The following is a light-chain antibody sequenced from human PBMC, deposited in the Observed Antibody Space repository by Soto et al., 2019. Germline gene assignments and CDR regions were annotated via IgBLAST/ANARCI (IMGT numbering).Light chain of an antibody. CDR1: SSNIGAGYD. V-gene: IGLV1-40*01. J-gene: IGLJ2*01. CDR2: GNS. Sequence: QSVLTQPPSVSGAPGQRVTISCTGSSSNIGAGYDVHWYQQLPGTAPKLLIYGNSNRPSGVPDRFSGSKSGTSCSLAITGLQAEDEADYYCQSYDSSLSGFVGFGGGTKLSVL. CDR3: QSYDSSLSGFVG.